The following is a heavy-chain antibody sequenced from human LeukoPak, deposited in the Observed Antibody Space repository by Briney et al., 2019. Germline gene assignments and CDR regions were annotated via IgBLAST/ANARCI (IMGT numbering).Heavy chain of an antibody. Sequence: GGSLRLSCAASGFTFSDYWMHWVRQAPGRGLVWVSRINTDGSTTTYADSVRGRFTISRDNAKNTLFLQMNSLRAEDTAVYYCARDWSGSLDFWGQGTLVTVSS. CDR2: INTDGSTT. J-gene: IGHJ4*02. D-gene: IGHD1-26*01. CDR3: ARDWSGSLDF. CDR1: GFTFSDYW. V-gene: IGHV3-74*01.